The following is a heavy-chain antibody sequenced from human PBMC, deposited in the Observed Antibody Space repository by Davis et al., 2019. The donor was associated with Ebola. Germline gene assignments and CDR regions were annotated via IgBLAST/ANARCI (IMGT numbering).Heavy chain of an antibody. CDR2: INHSGST. Sequence: MPSETLSLTCTVSGGSISSYYWSWIRQPPGKGLEWIGEINHSGSTNYNPSLKSRVTISVDTSKNQFSLKLSSVTAADTAVYYCARLRGSCHRAFYYYGMDVWGQGTTVTVSS. D-gene: IGHD2-15*01. CDR1: GGSISSYY. V-gene: IGHV4-34*01. J-gene: IGHJ6*02. CDR3: ARLRGSCHRAFYYYGMDV.